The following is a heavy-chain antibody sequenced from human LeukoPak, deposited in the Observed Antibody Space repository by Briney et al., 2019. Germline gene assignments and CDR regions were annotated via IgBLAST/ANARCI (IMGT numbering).Heavy chain of an antibody. Sequence: PGGSLRLSCAASGITFSSNWMHWARQAPGKGLVWVSRINGDGSVTNYADSVKGRFTISRDNAKNTLYLQMNSLRAEDTAVYYCGSSSSTCCDYWGQGALVTVSS. V-gene: IGHV3-74*01. CDR2: INGDGSVT. D-gene: IGHD2-2*01. CDR3: GSSSSTCCDY. J-gene: IGHJ4*02. CDR1: GITFSSNW.